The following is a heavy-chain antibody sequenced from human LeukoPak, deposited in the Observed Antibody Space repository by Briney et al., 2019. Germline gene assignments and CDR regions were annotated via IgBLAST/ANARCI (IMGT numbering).Heavy chain of an antibody. J-gene: IGHJ4*02. D-gene: IGHD2-2*01. CDR1: GYSFTNYW. V-gene: IGHV5-51*01. Sequence: GESLKISCQGSGYSFTNYWIGWVRQMPGKGLEWMGMIYPGDSDTKYSPSFQGQVTISADKYINTAYLQWSSLKASDTAMYYCARHARYCGTTSCYFKYWGQGTLVTVSS. CDR3: ARHARYCGTTSCYFKY. CDR2: IYPGDSDT.